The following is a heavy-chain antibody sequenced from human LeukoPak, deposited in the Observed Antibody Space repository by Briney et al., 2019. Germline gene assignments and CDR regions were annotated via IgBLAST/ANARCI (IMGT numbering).Heavy chain of an antibody. V-gene: IGHV1-18*04. CDR3: ARAPRGYSYGYLDF. Sequence: ASVKVSCKASGYTFTSYGISWVRQAPRQGLEWMGWISGYNGNTNYAQKVQGRVNMTTDISTSTAYMELRSLRSDDTAVYYCARAPRGYSYGYLDFWGLGSLVTVSS. CDR1: GYTFTSYG. J-gene: IGHJ4*02. CDR2: ISGYNGNT. D-gene: IGHD5-18*01.